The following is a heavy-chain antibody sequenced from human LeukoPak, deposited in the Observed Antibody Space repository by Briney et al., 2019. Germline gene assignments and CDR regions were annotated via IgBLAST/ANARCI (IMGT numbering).Heavy chain of an antibody. Sequence: SETLSLTCTVSGGSISSYYWGWIRQPPGKGLEWIGSIYYSGSTYYNPSLKSRVTISVDTSKNQFSLKMTSVTAADTAVYYCAVEVRESVTLINGDCWGQGTLVTVSS. CDR2: IYYSGST. V-gene: IGHV4-39*07. CDR3: AVEVRESVTLINGDC. D-gene: IGHD3-10*01. J-gene: IGHJ4*02. CDR1: GGSISSYY.